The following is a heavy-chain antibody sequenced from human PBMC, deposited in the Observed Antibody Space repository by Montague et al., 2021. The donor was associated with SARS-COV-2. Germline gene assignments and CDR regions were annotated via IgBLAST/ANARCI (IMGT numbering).Heavy chain of an antibody. Sequence: CAISGDSVSRHSASWDWNTQAPPKRIDLLCRPYYRSKRYNDYAVSVKSRVIINPDTSNNRISLQLNSVTPEDTAVYYCARAYCGGDCYFYWYFDLWGRGTLVTVSS. J-gene: IGHJ2*01. V-gene: IGHV6-1*01. D-gene: IGHD2-21*02. CDR1: GDSVSRHSAS. CDR3: ARAYCGGDCYFYWYFDL. CDR2: PYYRSKRYN.